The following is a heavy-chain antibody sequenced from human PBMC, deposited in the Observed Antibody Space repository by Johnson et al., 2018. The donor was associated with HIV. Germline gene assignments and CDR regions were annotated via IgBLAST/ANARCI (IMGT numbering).Heavy chain of an antibody. J-gene: IGHJ3*02. CDR2: ISWNSGSI. CDR1: GFTVSSNY. V-gene: IGHV3-9*01. Sequence: VQLVESGGGLVQPGGSLRLSCAASGFTVSSNYMSWVRQAPGKGLEWVSGISWNSGSIGYADSVKGRFTISRDNAKNSLYLQMNILSAEETALYYCAKDRSFDIWGQGTMVTVSS. CDR3: AKDRSFDI.